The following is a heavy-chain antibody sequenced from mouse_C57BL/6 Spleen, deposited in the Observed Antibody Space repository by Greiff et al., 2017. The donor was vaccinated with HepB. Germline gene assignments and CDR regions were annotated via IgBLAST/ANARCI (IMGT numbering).Heavy chain of an antibody. CDR3: ARGLRPYYFDY. CDR2: IDPSDSYT. CDR1: GYTFTSYW. V-gene: IGHV1-69*01. D-gene: IGHD1-1*01. Sequence: QVQLQQPGAELVMPGASVKLSCKASGYTFTSYWMHWVKQRPGQGLEWIGEIDPSDSYTNYNQKFKGKSTLTVDKSSSTAYMHLSSLTSEDSAVYYCARGLRPYYFDYWGQGTTLTVSS. J-gene: IGHJ2*01.